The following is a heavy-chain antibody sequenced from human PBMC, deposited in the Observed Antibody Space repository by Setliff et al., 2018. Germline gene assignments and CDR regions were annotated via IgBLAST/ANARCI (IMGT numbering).Heavy chain of an antibody. CDR1: GFTFGDYA. V-gene: IGHV3-49*04. Sequence: PGGSLRLFCTTSGFTFGDYAITWVRQAPGKGREWVGFIRSKAYGGTTEYAASVKGRFTISRDDSKSIAYLQMNSLKPEDTAVYCCTVAPGYCSGGSCSYYYYYGMDVWGQGTTVTAP. CDR2: IRSKAYGGTT. D-gene: IGHD2-15*01. CDR3: TVAPGYCSGGSCSYYYYYGMDV. J-gene: IGHJ6*02.